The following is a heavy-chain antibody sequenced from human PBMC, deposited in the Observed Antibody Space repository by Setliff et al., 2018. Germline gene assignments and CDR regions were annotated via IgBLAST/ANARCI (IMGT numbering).Heavy chain of an antibody. D-gene: IGHD6-13*01. J-gene: IGHJ6*02. CDR3: ASYGSWYERAYYYGMDV. V-gene: IGHV3-53*01. CDR2: IYSGGST. CDR1: GFTVSSNY. Sequence: GGSLRLSCAASGFTVSSNYMSWVRQAPGKGLEWVSVIYSGGSTYYADSVKGRFTISRDNSKNTLYLQMNSLRAEDTAVYYCASYGSWYERAYYYGMDVWGQGTTVTVSS.